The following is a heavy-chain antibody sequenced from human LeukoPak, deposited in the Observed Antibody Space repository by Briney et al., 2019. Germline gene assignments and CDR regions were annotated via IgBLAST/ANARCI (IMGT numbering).Heavy chain of an antibody. CDR3: ARFSGYYYYYMDV. CDR2: IYHSGTT. CDR1: GYSISSGYY. J-gene: IGHJ6*03. Sequence: ETSETLSLTCAVSGYSISSGYYWGWIRQPPGKGLEWIGSIYHSGTTYSNPSLKSRVTISVDTSKNQVSLKLSSVTAADTAVYYCARFSGYYYYYMDVWGKGTTVTVSS. D-gene: IGHD3-22*01. V-gene: IGHV4-38-2*01.